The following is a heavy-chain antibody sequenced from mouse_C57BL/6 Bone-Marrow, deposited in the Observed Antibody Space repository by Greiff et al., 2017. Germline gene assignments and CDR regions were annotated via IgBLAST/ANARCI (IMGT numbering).Heavy chain of an antibody. V-gene: IGHV3-6*01. D-gene: IGHD2-1*01. CDR3: ARGGYGNYPLAY. CDR1: GYSITSGYY. CDR2: IRYDGSN. J-gene: IGHJ3*01. Sequence: EVQLQQSGPGLVKPSPSLSLTCSVTGYSITSGYYWNWIRQFPGNKLGWMGYIRYDGSNNYNPSLKNRISITRDTSKNQFFLKLNSVTTEDTATDYCARGGYGNYPLAYWGQGTLVTVSA.